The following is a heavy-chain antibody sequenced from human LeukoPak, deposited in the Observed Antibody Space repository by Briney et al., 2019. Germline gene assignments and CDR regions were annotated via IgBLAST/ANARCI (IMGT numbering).Heavy chain of an antibody. Sequence: SQTLSLTCTVSGGSIRSGDYYWSWIRQPPGKGLEWIGYIYYSGSTYYNPSLKSRVTISVDTSKNQFSLKLSSVTAADTAVYYCARVLNPWFGEFAFDYWAREPWSSSPQ. CDR3: ARVLNPWFGEFAFDY. D-gene: IGHD3-10*01. J-gene: IGHJ4*02. CDR2: IYYSGST. CDR1: GGSIRSGDYY. V-gene: IGHV4-30-4*01.